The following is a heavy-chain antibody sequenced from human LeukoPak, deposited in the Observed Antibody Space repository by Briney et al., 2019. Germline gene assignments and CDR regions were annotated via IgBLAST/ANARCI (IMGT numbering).Heavy chain of an antibody. CDR1: GGSFSGYY. CDR3: ARTTESHSWRTRYYFYYMDV. Sequence: PSETLSLTCAVYGGSFSGYYWSWIRQPPGKGLEWIGEINHSGSTNYNPSLKSRVTISVDTSKNQFSLKLSSVTAADTAVHYCARTTESHSWRTRYYFYYMDVWGKGTTVTVSS. J-gene: IGHJ6*03. D-gene: IGHD6-13*01. V-gene: IGHV4-34*01. CDR2: INHSGST.